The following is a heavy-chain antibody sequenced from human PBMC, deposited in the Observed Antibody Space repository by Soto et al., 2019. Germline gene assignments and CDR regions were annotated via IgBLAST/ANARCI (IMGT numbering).Heavy chain of an antibody. J-gene: IGHJ6*02. CDR1: GYTFTSYY. V-gene: IGHV1-46*01. Sequence: ASVKVSCKASGYTFTSYYMHWVRQAPGQGLEWMGIINPSGGSTSYAQKFQGRVTMTRDTSTSTVYMELSSLRSEDTAVYYCARAPDIYDFWSGYYIAYYYYGMDVWGQGTTVTVSS. CDR2: INPSGGST. D-gene: IGHD3-3*01. CDR3: ARAPDIYDFWSGYYIAYYYYGMDV.